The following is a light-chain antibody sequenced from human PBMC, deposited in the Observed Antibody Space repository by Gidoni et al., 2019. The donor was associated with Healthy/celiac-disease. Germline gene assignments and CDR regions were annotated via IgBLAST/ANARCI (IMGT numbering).Light chain of an antibody. J-gene: IGKJ1*01. CDR1: QSVSSY. CDR3: QQRSHWPRT. V-gene: IGKV3-11*01. Sequence: EIVLTQSPATLSFSPGERATLSCRASQSVSSYLAWYQQKPGQAPRLLIYDASNRATGLPARFSGSGSGTYFTLTIRSLAPEDFAVYYCQQRSHWPRTFGQGTKVEIK. CDR2: DAS.